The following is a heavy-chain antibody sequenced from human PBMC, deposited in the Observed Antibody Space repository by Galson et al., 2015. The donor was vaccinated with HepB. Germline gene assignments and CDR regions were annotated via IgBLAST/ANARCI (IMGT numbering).Heavy chain of an antibody. J-gene: IGHJ5*02. V-gene: IGHV1-18*01. Sequence: SVKVSCKASGYTFTSYGISWVRQAPGQGLEWMGWISAYNGNTNYAQKLQGRVTMTTDTSTSTAYMELRSLRSDDTAVYYCAIDLGLGITMLRGCFDPWGQGTLVTV. CDR2: ISAYNGNT. D-gene: IGHD3-10*01. CDR3: AIDLGLGITMLRGCFDP. CDR1: GYTFTSYG.